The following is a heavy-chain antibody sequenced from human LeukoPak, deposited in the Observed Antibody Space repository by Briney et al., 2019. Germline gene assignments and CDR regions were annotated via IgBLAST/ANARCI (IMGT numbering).Heavy chain of an antibody. D-gene: IGHD3-10*01. Sequence: SETLSLTCTLSGGSITSSAFYWTWVRQSPGKGLQWITTLYHSGTTYYNPSLKSRVTTSVDASKNQFSLKLRSVTAADSATYFCARDSGTTGEVKFDPWGQGILVTVSS. CDR3: ARDSGTTGEVKFDP. CDR2: LYHSGTT. CDR1: GGSITSSAFY. J-gene: IGHJ5*02. V-gene: IGHV4-39*02.